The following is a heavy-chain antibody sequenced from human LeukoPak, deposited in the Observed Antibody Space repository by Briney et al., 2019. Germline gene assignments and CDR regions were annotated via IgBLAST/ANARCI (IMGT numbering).Heavy chain of an antibody. J-gene: IGHJ5*02. Sequence: GGSLRLSCVASGFTFSSYSMNWVRQAPGKGLEGVSSISSSSSYIYYADSVKGRFTISRDNAKNSLYLQMNSLRAEDPAVYYCAREFVIVVVPAAISPMEFDPWGQGTLVTVSS. CDR3: AREFVIVVVPAAISPMEFDP. V-gene: IGHV3-21*01. CDR1: GFTFSSYS. D-gene: IGHD2-2*01. CDR2: ISSSSSYI.